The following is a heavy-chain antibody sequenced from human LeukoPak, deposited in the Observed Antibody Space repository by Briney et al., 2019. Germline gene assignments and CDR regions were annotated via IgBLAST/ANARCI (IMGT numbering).Heavy chain of an antibody. D-gene: IGHD2-2*01. V-gene: IGHV3-7*01. Sequence: GGSLRLSCAVSGFTFSNYGFHWVRQAPGKGLEWVANIKQDGSEKYYVDSVKGRFTISRDNAKNSLYLQMNSLRAEDTAVYYCARGGYCSSTSCYSFYSSPFDYWGQGTLVTVSS. CDR2: IKQDGSEK. CDR3: ARGGYCSSTSCYSFYSSPFDY. CDR1: GFTFSNYG. J-gene: IGHJ4*02.